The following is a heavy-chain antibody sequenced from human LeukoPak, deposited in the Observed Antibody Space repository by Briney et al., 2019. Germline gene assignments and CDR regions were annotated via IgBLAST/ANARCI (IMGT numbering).Heavy chain of an antibody. J-gene: IGHJ4*02. Sequence: GESLKISCKGSGYSFTSNWIGWVRRMPGKGLEWMGIIHPGDSGTRYSPSFQGQVTISADKSVSTAYLQWSSLKASDTAMYYCARQGPIQLDSWGQGTLVTVSS. CDR2: IHPGDSGT. CDR3: ARQGPIQLDS. V-gene: IGHV5-51*01. D-gene: IGHD5-18*01. CDR1: GYSFTSNW.